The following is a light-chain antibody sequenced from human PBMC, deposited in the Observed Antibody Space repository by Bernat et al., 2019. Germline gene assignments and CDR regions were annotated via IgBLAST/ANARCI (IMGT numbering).Light chain of an antibody. CDR2: DVS. CDR3: SSYTSSGTCV. J-gene: IGLJ1*01. V-gene: IGLV2-14*03. Sequence: QSALTQPASVSGSPGQSITISCTGTSSDIGDYIYVSWYQQHPGKAPKLVIYDVSNRPSRVSDRFSGSKSGNTASLTISGLQAEDEADYYCSSYTSSGTCVVGAGTKVTVL. CDR1: SSDIGDYIY.